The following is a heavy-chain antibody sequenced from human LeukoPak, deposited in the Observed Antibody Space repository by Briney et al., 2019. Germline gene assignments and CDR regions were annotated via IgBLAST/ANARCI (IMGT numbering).Heavy chain of an antibody. D-gene: IGHD6-19*01. CDR1: GFTFSSYA. J-gene: IGHJ2*01. CDR3: ARDRGSGWRWYFDL. V-gene: IGHV3-21*01. CDR2: ISSSSSYI. Sequence: GGSLRLSCAASGFTFSSYAMHWVRQAPGKGLEWVSSISSSSSYIYYADSVKGRFTISRDNAKNSLYLQMNSLRAEDTAVYYCARDRGSGWRWYFDLWGRGTLVTVSS.